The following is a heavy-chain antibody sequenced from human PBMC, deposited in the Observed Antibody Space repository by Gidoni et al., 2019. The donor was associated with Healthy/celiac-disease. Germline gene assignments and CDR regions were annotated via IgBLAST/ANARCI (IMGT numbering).Heavy chain of an antibody. V-gene: IGHV1-69*02. CDR2: IIPILGIA. CDR3: ARRIAARTHTFDY. J-gene: IGHJ4*02. D-gene: IGHD6-6*01. Sequence: QVQLVQSGAEVKKPGSSVKVSCKASVGPFSSYTISWVRQAPGQGLEWMGRIIPILGIANDAQKFQGRVTITADKSTSTAYMELSSLRSEDTAVYYCARRIAARTHTFDYWGQGTLVTVSS. CDR1: VGPFSSYT.